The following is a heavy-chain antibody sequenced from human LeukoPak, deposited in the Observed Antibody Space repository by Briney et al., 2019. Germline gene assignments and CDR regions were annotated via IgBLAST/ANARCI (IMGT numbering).Heavy chain of an antibody. CDR3: PRVRVYSSVWYFDY. Sequence: GSLRLSCTVSGFTFANYAISWVRQAPGKGLEWVGFIRSNTYCGTTHYAASVRGTFTIARDDSKRIAYLQMNSLKTEHTVVYYCPRVRVYSSVWYFDYWGEGTLVTVSS. CDR1: GFTFANYA. CDR2: IRSNTYCGTT. D-gene: IGHD6-19*01. V-gene: IGHV3-49*04. J-gene: IGHJ4*02.